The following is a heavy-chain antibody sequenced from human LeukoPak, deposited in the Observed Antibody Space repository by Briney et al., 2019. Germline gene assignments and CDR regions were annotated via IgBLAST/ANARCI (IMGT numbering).Heavy chain of an antibody. CDR2: IYYSGGT. J-gene: IGHJ4*02. CDR3: ARGRVGGNY. Sequence: SETLSLTCSVTGGSISSYYWSWIRQSPGKGLEWIRSIYYSGGTNYNPSLRSRVTISVDTSKNQFSLKLSSVTAADTAVYYCARGRVGGNYWGQGTLVTVS. CDR1: GGSISSYY. D-gene: IGHD1-26*01. V-gene: IGHV4-59*01.